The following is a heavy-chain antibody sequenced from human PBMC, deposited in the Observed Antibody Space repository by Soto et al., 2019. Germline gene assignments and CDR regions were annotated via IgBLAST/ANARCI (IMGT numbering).Heavy chain of an antibody. CDR1: GYTFTFRY. CDR3: ARSPFAGSDAFDI. V-gene: IGHV1-45*02. D-gene: IGHD1-1*01. J-gene: IGHJ3*02. CDR2: ITPFKSDT. Sequence: ASVKVSCKASGYTFTFRYLHWVRQAPGQALEWMGWITPFKSDTNYAQKFQDRVTITRDRSVSTAYMELSNLRSDDTAMYYCARSPFAGSDAFDIWGQGTMVTVSS.